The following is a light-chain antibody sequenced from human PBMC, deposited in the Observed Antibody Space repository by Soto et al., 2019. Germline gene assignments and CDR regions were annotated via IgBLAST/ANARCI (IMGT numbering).Light chain of an antibody. CDR1: TSDVGGYNL. CDR2: EGT. Sequence: QSALAQPASVSGSPGQSITISCRGTTSDVGGYNLVSWYQQHTAKAPKLLIYEGTQRPSGVSSRFSVSKSGNTASVAISGLQAEDAAHYYSSSYASSSSYVFGTAPTVTVL. V-gene: IGLV2-23*01. J-gene: IGLJ1*01. CDR3: SSYASSSSYV.